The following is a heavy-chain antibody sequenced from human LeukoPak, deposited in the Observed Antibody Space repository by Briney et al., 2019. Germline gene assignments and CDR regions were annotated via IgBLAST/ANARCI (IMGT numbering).Heavy chain of an antibody. V-gene: IGHV1-2*02. D-gene: IGHD2-2*01. CDR2: INPNSGGT. Sequence: ASVKVSCKASGYTFTGYYMHRVRQAPGQGLEWMGWINPNSGGTNYAQKFQGRVTMTRDTSISTAYMELSRLRSDDTAVYYCARQSSSTSHIGVLALYDYWGQGTLVTVSS. CDR3: ARQSSSTSHIGVLALYDY. J-gene: IGHJ4*02. CDR1: GYTFTGYY.